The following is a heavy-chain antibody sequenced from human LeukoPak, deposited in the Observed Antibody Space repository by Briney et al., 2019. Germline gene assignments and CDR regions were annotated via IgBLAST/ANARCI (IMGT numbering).Heavy chain of an antibody. V-gene: IGHV3-23*01. J-gene: IGHJ4*02. CDR1: GFSFTSYA. CDR3: AKPVVSYKYYFDY. D-gene: IGHD3-22*01. CDR2: ISGSGGST. Sequence: GGSLRLSCAASGFSFTSYAMSWVRQAPGKGLEWVSAISGSGGSTYYADSVKGRFTISRDNSKNTLYLQMNSLRAEDTAVYYCAKPVVSYKYYFDYWGQGTLVTVSS.